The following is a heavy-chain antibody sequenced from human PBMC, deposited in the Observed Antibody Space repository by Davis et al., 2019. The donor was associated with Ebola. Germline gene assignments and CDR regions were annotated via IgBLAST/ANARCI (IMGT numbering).Heavy chain of an antibody. Sequence: SETLSLTCAVYAGSFSDYYWNWIRQPPGKGLEWIGEINPSGSTNYNPSLKSRVTISVDTSKNQFSLKLSSVTAADTAVYYCARQVYWRPYFDYWGQGTLVTVSS. V-gene: IGHV4-34*01. CDR2: INPSGST. D-gene: IGHD2-8*01. J-gene: IGHJ4*02. CDR3: ARQVYWRPYFDY. CDR1: AGSFSDYY.